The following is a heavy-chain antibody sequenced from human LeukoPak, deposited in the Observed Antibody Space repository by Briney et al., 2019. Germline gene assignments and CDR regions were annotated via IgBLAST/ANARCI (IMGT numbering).Heavy chain of an antibody. Sequence: GGSLRVSCATSGFTFTTFWMHWVRQAPGKGLVWVSRINHDGSSTNYADSVKGRFTISRDNAKNTVYLQMNSLRAEDTAVYYCVRDWGYDSSGYWQKYFDTWGQGTLVTVSS. D-gene: IGHD3-22*01. J-gene: IGHJ4*02. CDR2: INHDGSST. V-gene: IGHV3-74*01. CDR3: VRDWGYDSSGYWQKYFDT. CDR1: GFTFTTFW.